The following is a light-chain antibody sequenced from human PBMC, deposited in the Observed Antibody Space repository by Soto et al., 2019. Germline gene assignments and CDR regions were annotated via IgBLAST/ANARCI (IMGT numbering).Light chain of an antibody. CDR3: QQRSNWTIT. V-gene: IGKV3-11*01. CDR1: QSVSSY. CDR2: DAS. J-gene: IGKJ5*01. Sequence: EIVLTQSPATLSLSPGERATLSCRASQSVSSYLAWYQQKPGQAPRLXIYDASNRATGIPARFSGSGSGTEFTLTISSLEPEDFAVYYCQQRSNWTITFGQGTRLEIK.